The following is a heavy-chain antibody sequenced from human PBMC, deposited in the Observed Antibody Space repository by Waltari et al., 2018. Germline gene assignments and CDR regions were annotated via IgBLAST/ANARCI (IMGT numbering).Heavy chain of an antibody. D-gene: IGHD3-22*01. V-gene: IGHV4-31*03. Sequence: QVQLQGSGPGLVKPSQTLSLTCTVSGGSIRSAGYSRSWTRQHHGQGLGWFGYSYYSGSTYYNPSLKSRVTISVDTSKNQFSLKLSTVTAADTAVYYCARIRRTYYYDSSGYQNKADAFDIWGQGTMVTVSS. CDR3: ARIRRTYYYDSSGYQNKADAFDI. CDR1: GGSIRSAGYS. J-gene: IGHJ3*02. CDR2: SYYSGST.